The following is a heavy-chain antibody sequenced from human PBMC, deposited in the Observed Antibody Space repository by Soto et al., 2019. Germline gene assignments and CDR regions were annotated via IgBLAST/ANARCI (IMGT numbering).Heavy chain of an antibody. CDR3: ARTPWDGYTGYYFDY. CDR1: GGSISSGDYY. J-gene: IGHJ4*02. Sequence: TSETLSLTCTVSGGSISSGDYYWSWIRQPPGKGLEWIGYLYNTGSTIYNPSLESRVTISVDTSKNQFSLKLNSVTAADTAVYSCARTPWDGYTGYYFDYWGQGTLVTVSS. CDR2: LYNTGST. D-gene: IGHD5-18*01. V-gene: IGHV4-61*08.